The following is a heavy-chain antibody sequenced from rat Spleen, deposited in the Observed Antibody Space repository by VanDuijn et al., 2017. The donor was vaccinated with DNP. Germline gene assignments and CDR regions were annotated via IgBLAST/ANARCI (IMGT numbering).Heavy chain of an antibody. CDR2: INSAGST. CDR1: GYSITSSYR. Sequence: EVQLQESGPGLVKPSQSLSLTCSVTGYSITSSYRWNWIRKFPGNKLEWMGYINSAGSTNYNPSLTSRISITRDTSKNQFFLQVNSVTTEDTATYYCARWGTYFDYWGQGVMVTVSS. J-gene: IGHJ2*01. CDR3: ARWGTYFDY. V-gene: IGHV3-3*01.